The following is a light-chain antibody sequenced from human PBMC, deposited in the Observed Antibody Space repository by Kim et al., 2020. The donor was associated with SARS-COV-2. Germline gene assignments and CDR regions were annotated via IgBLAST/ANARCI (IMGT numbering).Light chain of an antibody. Sequence: GQSRAKPCPGTSSDVGGYNYVSWYQQHPGKAPKFLIYDVSFRASGVSDRFSGSKSGNTASLTISGLQSEDEADYYCSSYTSTNTHVFGTGTKVTVL. CDR2: DVS. V-gene: IGLV2-14*03. J-gene: IGLJ1*01. CDR1: SSDVGGYNY. CDR3: SSYTSTNTHV.